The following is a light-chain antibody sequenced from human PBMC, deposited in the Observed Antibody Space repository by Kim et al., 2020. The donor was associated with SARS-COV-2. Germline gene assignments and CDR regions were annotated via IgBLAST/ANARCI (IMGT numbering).Light chain of an antibody. Sequence: LGQTVRITCQGDSLRSYFASWYQQMPGQAPVLVIYGKSNRPSVIPDRFSGYSAGNTASLTITGAQAEDEADYYCNSRDSSGNPVVFGGGTQLTVL. J-gene: IGLJ2*01. CDR2: GKS. V-gene: IGLV3-19*01. CDR1: SLRSYF. CDR3: NSRDSSGNPVV.